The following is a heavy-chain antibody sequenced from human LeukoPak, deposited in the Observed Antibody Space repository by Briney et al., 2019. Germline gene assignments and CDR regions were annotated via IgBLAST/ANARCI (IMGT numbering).Heavy chain of an antibody. CDR1: GGTFSSYA. D-gene: IGHD2-21*02. Sequence: SVKVSCKASGGTFSSYAISWVRQAPGQGLKWMGGIIPIFGTANYAQKFQGRVTITADESTSTAYMELSSLRSEDTAVYYCARVTNYCGGDCYTYYYYYYGMDVWGQGTTVTVSS. CDR2: IIPIFGTA. J-gene: IGHJ6*02. V-gene: IGHV1-69*13. CDR3: ARVTNYCGGDCYTYYYYYYGMDV.